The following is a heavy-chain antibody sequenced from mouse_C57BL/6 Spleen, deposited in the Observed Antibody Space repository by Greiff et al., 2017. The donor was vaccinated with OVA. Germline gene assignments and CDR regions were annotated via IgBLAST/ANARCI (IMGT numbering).Heavy chain of an antibody. Sequence: QVTLKVCGPGILQSSQTLSLTCSFSGFSLSTSGMGVSWIRQPSGKGLEWLAHIYWEDDKRYNPSLKSRLTISKDTSRNQVLLKITSVDTADTATYYCARRGTGTEDYFDYWGQGTTLTVSS. D-gene: IGHD4-1*01. CDR1: GFSLSTSGMG. J-gene: IGHJ2*01. CDR2: IYWEDDK. CDR3: ARRGTGTEDYFDY. V-gene: IGHV8-12*01.